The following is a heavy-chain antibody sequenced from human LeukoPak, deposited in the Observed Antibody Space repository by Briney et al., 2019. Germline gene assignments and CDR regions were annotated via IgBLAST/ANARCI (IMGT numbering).Heavy chain of an antibody. CDR2: IIGGAGGT. Sequence: GGSLRLSCAASGFTFSSYTMNWVRQAPGKGLEWVSGIIGGAGGTYYADSVKGRFTISRDNAKNTLYLQMNSLRAEDTAVYYCAHGSMYQLDYWGQGTLVTVSS. D-gene: IGHD2-2*01. CDR1: GFTFSSYT. V-gene: IGHV3-23*01. J-gene: IGHJ4*02. CDR3: AHGSMYQLDY.